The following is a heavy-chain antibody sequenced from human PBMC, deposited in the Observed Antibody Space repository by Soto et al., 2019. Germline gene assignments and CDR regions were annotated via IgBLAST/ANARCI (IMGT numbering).Heavy chain of an antibody. CDR1: GVTFSSYA. J-gene: IGHJ4*02. CDR3: AKGLNIVVVPAGFYY. D-gene: IGHD2-2*01. Sequence: PGGSLRLSCAASGVTFSSYAMSWVRQAPGKGLEWVSAISGSGGSTYYADSVKGRFTISRDNSKNTLYLQMNSLRAEDTAVYYCAKGLNIVVVPAGFYYWGQGTLVTVSS. V-gene: IGHV3-23*01. CDR2: ISGSGGST.